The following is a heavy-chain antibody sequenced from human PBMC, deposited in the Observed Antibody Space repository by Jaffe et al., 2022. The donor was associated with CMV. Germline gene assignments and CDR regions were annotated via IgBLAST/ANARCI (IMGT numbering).Heavy chain of an antibody. CDR1: GFTFSSYS. Sequence: EVQLVESGGGLVKPGGSLRLSCAASGFTFSSYSMNWVRQAPGKGLEWVSSISSSSSYIYYADSVKGRFTISRDNAKNSLYLQMNSLRAEDTAVYYCARDIAAAAKDGYFDYWGQGTLVTVSS. J-gene: IGHJ4*02. CDR2: ISSSSSYI. D-gene: IGHD6-13*01. V-gene: IGHV3-21*01. CDR3: ARDIAAAAKDGYFDY.